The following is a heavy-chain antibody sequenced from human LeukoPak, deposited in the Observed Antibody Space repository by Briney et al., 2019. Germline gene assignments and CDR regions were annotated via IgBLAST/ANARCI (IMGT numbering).Heavy chain of an antibody. Sequence: RSSETLSLTCTVSDGSIRNFYWNWFRQPPGKRLEWIGHTLYGGRTDYNPSLESRVTISVDTSKSQFSLKLRSVTTTDTAVYYCARWGHFDASGYFVVEYWGQGALVTVSS. J-gene: IGHJ4*02. V-gene: IGHV4-59*01. D-gene: IGHD6-25*01. CDR2: TLYGGRT. CDR1: DGSIRNFY. CDR3: ARWGHFDASGYFVVEY.